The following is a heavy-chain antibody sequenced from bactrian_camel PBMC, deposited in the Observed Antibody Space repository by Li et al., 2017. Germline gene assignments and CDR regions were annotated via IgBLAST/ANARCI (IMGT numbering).Heavy chain of an antibody. V-gene: IGHV3S53*01. CDR1: GYSGNY. Sequence: HVQLVESGGGAVQAGGSLRLSCVASGYSGNYMGWFRQDSGKEREEVASILSDGTTTYADSVKGRFAISRDNAKNTLWLQLNSLETEDTGMYYCAKGRGPHYIHGYSSSQRGQGTQVSVS. CDR2: ILSDGTT. D-gene: IGHD2*01. J-gene: IGHJ4*01. CDR3: AKGRGPHYIHGYSSSQ.